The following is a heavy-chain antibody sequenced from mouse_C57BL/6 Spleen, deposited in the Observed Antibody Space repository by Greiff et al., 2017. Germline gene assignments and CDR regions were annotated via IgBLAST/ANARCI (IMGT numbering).Heavy chain of an antibody. J-gene: IGHJ4*01. Sequence: QVQLQQSGPGLVAPSQSLSITCTVSGFSLTSYAISWVRQPPGKGLEWLGVIWTGGGTNYNSALKSRLSISKDNSTRQVFFKMNSLQTDDTARYYCAILIYYGNYFDAMDYWGQGTSVTVSS. D-gene: IGHD2-1*01. V-gene: IGHV2-9-1*01. CDR3: AILIYYGNYFDAMDY. CDR1: GFSLTSYA. CDR2: IWTGGGT.